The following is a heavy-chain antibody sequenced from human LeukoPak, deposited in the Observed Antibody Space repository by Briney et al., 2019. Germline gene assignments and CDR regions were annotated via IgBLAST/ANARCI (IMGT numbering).Heavy chain of an antibody. J-gene: IGHJ4*02. Sequence: SETLSLTCTVSGGSISSSSYYWGWIRQPPGKGLEWIGSIYYSGSTYYNPSLKSRVTISVDTSKNQFSLKLSSVTAADTAVYYCARDRLYYYDSSGYYGDSSYWGQGTLVTVSS. CDR2: IYYSGST. CDR3: ARDRLYYYDSSGYYGDSSY. V-gene: IGHV4-39*07. CDR1: GGSISSSSYY. D-gene: IGHD3-22*01.